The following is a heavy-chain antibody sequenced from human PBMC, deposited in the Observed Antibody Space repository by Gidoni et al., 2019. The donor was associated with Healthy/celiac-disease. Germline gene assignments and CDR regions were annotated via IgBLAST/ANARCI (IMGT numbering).Heavy chain of an antibody. Sequence: EVQLVESGGVLVKPGGSLSLSCAPSGFTFSSYSMNWVRQAPGKGLEWVSSISSSSSYIYYADSLKGRFTISRDNAKNSLYLQMNSLRAEDTAVYYCAKTHYGDYGIDYWGQGTLVTVSS. V-gene: IGHV3-21*01. D-gene: IGHD4-17*01. CDR2: ISSSSSYI. CDR3: AKTHYGDYGIDY. J-gene: IGHJ4*02. CDR1: GFTFSSYS.